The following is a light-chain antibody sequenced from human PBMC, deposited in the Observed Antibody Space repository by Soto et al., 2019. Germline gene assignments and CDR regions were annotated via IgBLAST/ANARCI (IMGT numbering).Light chain of an antibody. V-gene: IGKV1-5*01. CDR3: QHYNSYWT. J-gene: IGKJ1*01. CDR1: QSLSSW. Sequence: DIQMTQSPSTLSASVGDRVTITCRASQSLSSWLAWYQQKPGKAPKLLIYDASSLESGVPSRFSGSGSGTEFTLTISSLQPDDFATYYCQHYNSYWTFGQGTKVEIK. CDR2: DAS.